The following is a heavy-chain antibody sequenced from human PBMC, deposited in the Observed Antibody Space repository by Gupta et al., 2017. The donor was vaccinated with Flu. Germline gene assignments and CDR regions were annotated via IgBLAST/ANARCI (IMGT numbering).Heavy chain of an antibody. D-gene: IGHD2-2*01. J-gene: IGHJ6*02. CDR3: AKGGYCSSTSCSYYYYYYGMDV. Sequence: EVQLLESGGGLVQHGRSLRLSGAASGFTFDDYAMHWLWQDPGKGLEWVSGISWNSGSIGYANSVKGRFTISRDNAKNSLYLQMNSLRSEDTALYYCAKGGYCSSTSCSYYYYYYGMDVWGQGTTVTVSS. CDR1: GFTFDDYA. CDR2: ISWNSGSI. V-gene: IGHV3-9*01.